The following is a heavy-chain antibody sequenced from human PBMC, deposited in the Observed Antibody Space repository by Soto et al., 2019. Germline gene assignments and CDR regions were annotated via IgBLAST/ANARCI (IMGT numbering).Heavy chain of an antibody. J-gene: IGHJ5*01. CDR1: GFTFNNYA. CDR3: ATQCYTAFDP. V-gene: IGHV3-23*01. D-gene: IGHD3-10*02. Sequence: GGSLRLSCAASGFTFNNYAMNWVRQAPGKGLEWVSTISGSGGSTYYADSVKGRFTISRDNSKNTLYLQMNSLRAEDTAVYYCATQCYTAFDPWGQGTLVTISS. CDR2: ISGSGGST.